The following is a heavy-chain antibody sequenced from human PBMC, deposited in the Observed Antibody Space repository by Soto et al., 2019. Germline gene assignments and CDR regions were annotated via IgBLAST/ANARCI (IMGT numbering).Heavy chain of an antibody. D-gene: IGHD2-2*01. CDR1: GYTFTSYY. Sequence: ASVKVSCKASGYTFTSYYMHWVRQAPGQGLEWMGIINPSGGSTSYAQKFQGRVTMTRDTSTSTVYMELSSLRSEDTAVYYCARGEWCSSTSCYVTGIYYYYYGMDVWGQGTTVTVSS. CDR3: ARGEWCSSTSCYVTGIYYYYYGMDV. CDR2: INPSGGST. J-gene: IGHJ6*02. V-gene: IGHV1-46*01.